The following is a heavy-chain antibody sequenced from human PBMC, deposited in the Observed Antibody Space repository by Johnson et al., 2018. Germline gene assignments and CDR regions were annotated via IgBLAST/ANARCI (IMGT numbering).Heavy chain of an antibody. CDR2: IYYSGST. V-gene: IGHV4-59*01. CDR3: ARGVYCSGGSCYGHYYYYMDV. Sequence: QVQLQESGPGLVKPSETLSLTCTVSGGSISSYYWSWIRQPPGKGLEWIGYIYYSGSTNYNPSLKSRVTLSVDTSKNQFSLKLSSVTAADKAVYYCARGVYCSGGSCYGHYYYYMDVWGKGTTVTVSS. J-gene: IGHJ6*03. CDR1: GGSISSYY. D-gene: IGHD2-15*01.